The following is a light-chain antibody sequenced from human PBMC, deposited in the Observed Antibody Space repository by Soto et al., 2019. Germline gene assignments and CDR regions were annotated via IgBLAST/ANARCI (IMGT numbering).Light chain of an antibody. CDR1: QSVSSN. V-gene: IGKV3-15*01. J-gene: IGKJ1*01. CDR2: GAS. Sequence: EIVMTQSPATLSVSPGERATLSCRASQSVSSNLAWYQQKPGQAPRLLIYGASTRATGIPSRFSGSGSGTEFTLTISSLQPDDFATYYCQQYNSLWTFGQGTMVDIK. CDR3: QQYNSLWT.